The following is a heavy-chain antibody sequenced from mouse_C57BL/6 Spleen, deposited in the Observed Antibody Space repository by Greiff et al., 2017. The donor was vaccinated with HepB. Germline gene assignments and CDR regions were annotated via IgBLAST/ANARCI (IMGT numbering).Heavy chain of an antibody. CDR3: TRRGSSYDYFDY. CDR2: IDPETGGT. J-gene: IGHJ2*01. CDR1: GYTFTDYE. D-gene: IGHD1-1*01. V-gene: IGHV1-15*01. Sequence: VQLQQSGAELVRPGASVTLSCKASGYTFTDYEMHWVKQTPVHGLEWIGAIDPETGGTAYNQKFKGKAILTADKSSSTAYMELRSLTSEDSAGYYCTRRGSSYDYFDYWGQGTTLTVSS.